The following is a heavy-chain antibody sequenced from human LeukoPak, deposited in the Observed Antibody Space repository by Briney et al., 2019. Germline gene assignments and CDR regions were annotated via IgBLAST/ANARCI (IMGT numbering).Heavy chain of an antibody. CDR2: IRSTASAYAT. Sequence: GGSLRLSCAASGFAFSGSALHWVRQASGKGLEWVCRIRSTASAYATAYASTVKGRFTISRADSKNTAYLQMYSLKTEAAAVYCCTVSYYGSGSYADFDYWGERTLVTVSS. CDR1: GFAFSGSA. V-gene: IGHV3-73*01. CDR3: TVSYYGSGSYADFDY. J-gene: IGHJ4*02. D-gene: IGHD3-10*01.